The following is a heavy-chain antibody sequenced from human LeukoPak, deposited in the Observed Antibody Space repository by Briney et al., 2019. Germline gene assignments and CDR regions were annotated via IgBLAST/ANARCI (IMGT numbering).Heavy chain of an antibody. CDR1: GFTFSSYA. J-gene: IGHJ4*02. D-gene: IGHD2-21*02. CDR3: AKEGYCGGDCYLPFDY. V-gene: IGHV3-23*01. CDR2: ISGSGGST. Sequence: GGSLRLSCAASGFTFSSYAMSWVRQAPGKGLERVSAISGSGGSTYYADSVKGRFTISRDNSKNTLYLQMNSLRAEDTAVYYCAKEGYCGGDCYLPFDYWGQGTLVTVSP.